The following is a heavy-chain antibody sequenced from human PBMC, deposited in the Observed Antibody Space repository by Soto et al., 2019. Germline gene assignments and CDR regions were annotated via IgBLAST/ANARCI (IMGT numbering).Heavy chain of an antibody. D-gene: IGHD2-15*01. J-gene: IGHJ4*02. V-gene: IGHV3-21*04. CDR1: GLNFEKCS. Sequence: PGGSLRLSCAASGLNFEKCSMNWVRQPPGKGPEWLASISPASTYIRYADSVKGRFTISRDNARNSLSLQMMSLRADDTAMYCCAADTGDIEVVPATTWGQGTLVTVSS. CDR2: ISPASTYI. CDR3: AADTGDIEVVPATT.